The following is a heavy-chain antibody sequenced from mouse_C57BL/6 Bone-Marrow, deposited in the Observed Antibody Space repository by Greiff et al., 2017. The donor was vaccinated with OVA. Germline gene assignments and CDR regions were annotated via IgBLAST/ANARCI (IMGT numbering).Heavy chain of an antibody. CDR2: IYPRSGNT. Sequence: VKLQESGAELARPGASVKLSCKASGYTFTSYGISWVKQRTGQGLEWIGEIYPRSGNTYYNEKFKGKATLTADKSSSTAYMELRSLTSEDSAVYFCARDYGSSWAMDYWGQGTSVTVSS. J-gene: IGHJ4*01. V-gene: IGHV1-81*01. D-gene: IGHD1-1*01. CDR3: ARDYGSSWAMDY. CDR1: GYTFTSYG.